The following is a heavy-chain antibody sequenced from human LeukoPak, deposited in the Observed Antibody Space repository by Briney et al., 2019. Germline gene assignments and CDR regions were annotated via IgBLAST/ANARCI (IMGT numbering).Heavy chain of an antibody. CDR1: GFTFSDYN. V-gene: IGHV3-21*06. CDR2: ISTSSTYI. J-gene: IGHJ4*02. D-gene: IGHD3-22*01. CDR3: ARVLNYYDSSGYYFSY. Sequence: GGSLRLPCAASGFTFSDYNMNWVRQAPGKGLEWVSVISTSSTYIYYADSVKGRFTISRDNAKNSLYLQMNSLRAEDTAVYYCARVLNYYDSSGYYFSYWGQGTLVTVSS.